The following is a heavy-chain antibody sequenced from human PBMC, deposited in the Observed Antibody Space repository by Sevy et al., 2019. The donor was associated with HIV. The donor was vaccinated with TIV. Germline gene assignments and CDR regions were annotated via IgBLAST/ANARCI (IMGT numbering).Heavy chain of an antibody. Sequence: SETLSLTCTVSGGSVSSGSYYWTWIRQPPGKGLEWIGYIYKSGRTKCNPSLKSRVTISVDTSKNQFSLKLSSVTAADTAVYYCARDHGHGGWLVDYWGQGTLVTVSS. CDR1: GGSVSSGSYY. V-gene: IGHV4-61*01. CDR3: ARDHGHGGWLVDY. J-gene: IGHJ4*02. D-gene: IGHD6-19*01. CDR2: IYKSGRT.